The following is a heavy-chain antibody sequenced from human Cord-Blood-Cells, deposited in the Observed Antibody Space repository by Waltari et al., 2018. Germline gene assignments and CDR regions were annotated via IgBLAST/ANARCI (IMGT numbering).Heavy chain of an antibody. CDR3: AKDATWGMNY. D-gene: IGHD7-27*01. CDR2: ISYDGSNK. Sequence: QVQLVESGGGVVQPGRSLRLSCAASGFTFSSYGMHWVRQGPGKGLEWVAVISYDGSNKYYADSVKGRFTISRDNSKNTLYLQMNSLRAEDTAVYYCAKDATWGMNYWGQGTLVTVSS. V-gene: IGHV3-30*18. CDR1: GFTFSSYG. J-gene: IGHJ4*02.